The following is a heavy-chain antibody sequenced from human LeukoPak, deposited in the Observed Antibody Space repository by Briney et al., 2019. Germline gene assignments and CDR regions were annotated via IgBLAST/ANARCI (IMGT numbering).Heavy chain of an antibody. CDR1: GFTFSNYA. CDR3: AKEIPYDSSGSVYFDY. V-gene: IGHV3-23*01. J-gene: IGHJ4*02. D-gene: IGHD3-22*01. CDR2: ISGSGGRT. Sequence: GGSLRLSCAASGFTFSNYAMSWVRQAPGKGLEWVSAISGSGGRTYYADSVKGRFTISRDKSKNTLYLQMNSLRAEDTAVYYCAKEIPYDSSGSVYFDYWGQGTLVTVSS.